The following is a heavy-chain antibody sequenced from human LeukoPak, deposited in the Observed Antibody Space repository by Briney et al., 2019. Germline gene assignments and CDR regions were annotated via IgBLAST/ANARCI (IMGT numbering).Heavy chain of an antibody. V-gene: IGHV4-39*01. CDR3: AQLLLKVGP. CDR2: IYYSGST. Sequence: PSETLSLPCTVSGGSISSSSYYWGWVRQPPGKGLEWIGSIYYSGSTYYNPSLKSRVTISVDTSKNQFSLKLSSVTAADTAVYYCAQLLLKVGPWGQGTLVTVSS. D-gene: IGHD2-2*01. J-gene: IGHJ5*02. CDR1: GGSISSSSYY.